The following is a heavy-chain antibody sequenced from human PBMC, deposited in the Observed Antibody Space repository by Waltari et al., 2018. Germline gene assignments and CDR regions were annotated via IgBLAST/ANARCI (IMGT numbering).Heavy chain of an antibody. V-gene: IGHV4-61*02. Sequence: QVQLQESGPGLVKPSQTLSLTCTVSGGSISSGSYYWSWIRQPAGKGLEWIGRIYTSGSTNYNPSLKSRVTISVATSKNQFSLKLSSVTAADTAVYYCARASVAAGSYDSSGPIHYWGQGTLVTVSS. D-gene: IGHD3-22*01. J-gene: IGHJ4*02. CDR3: ARASVAAGSYDSSGPIHY. CDR2: IYTSGST. CDR1: GGSISSGSYY.